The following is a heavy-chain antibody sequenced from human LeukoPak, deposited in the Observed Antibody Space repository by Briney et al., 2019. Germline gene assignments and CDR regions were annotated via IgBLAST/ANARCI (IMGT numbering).Heavy chain of an antibody. Sequence: GGSLRLSCAASGFTFSSYSMNWVRQAPGKGLEWVSSISSSSSYIYYADSVRGRFTISRDNAKNSLYLQMNSLRAEDTAVYYCARTQALTVTTVGFEYWGQGTLVTVSS. D-gene: IGHD4-17*01. V-gene: IGHV3-21*01. CDR3: ARTQALTVTTVGFEY. J-gene: IGHJ4*02. CDR1: GFTFSSYS. CDR2: ISSSSSYI.